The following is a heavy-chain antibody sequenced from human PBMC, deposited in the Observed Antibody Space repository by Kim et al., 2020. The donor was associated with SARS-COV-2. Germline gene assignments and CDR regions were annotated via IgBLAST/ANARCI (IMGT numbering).Heavy chain of an antibody. V-gene: IGHV1-69*13. CDR1: GGTFSSYA. J-gene: IGHJ4*02. Sequence: SVKVSCKASGGTFSSYAISWVRQAPGQGLEWMGGIIPIFGTANYAQKFQGRVTITADESTSTAYMELSSLRSEDTAVYYCARGLGGYCSSTSCYLDYWGQGTLVTVSS. CDR3: ARGLGGYCSSTSCYLDY. CDR2: IIPIFGTA. D-gene: IGHD2-2*01.